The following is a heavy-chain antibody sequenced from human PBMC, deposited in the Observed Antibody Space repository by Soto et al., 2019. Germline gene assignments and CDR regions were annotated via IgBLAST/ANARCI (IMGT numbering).Heavy chain of an antibody. D-gene: IGHD3-10*01. CDR3: ARELIYGSGSYY. J-gene: IGHJ4*02. CDR1: GYTFTSYG. Sequence: QVQLVQSGAEVKKPGASVKVSCKASGYTFTSYGISWVRQAPGQGLEWMGWISADNGNTNYAQKLQGRVTMTTDTATSTADRELRRLRSDDTPVYYCARELIYGSGSYYWGQGTLVTVSS. V-gene: IGHV1-18*01. CDR2: ISADNGNT.